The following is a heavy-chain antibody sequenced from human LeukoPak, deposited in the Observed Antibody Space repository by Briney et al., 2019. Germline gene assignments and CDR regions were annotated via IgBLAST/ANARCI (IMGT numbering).Heavy chain of an antibody. CDR1: GNYW. CDR2: ISWQSNTR. V-gene: IGHV3-9*01. Sequence: PGGSLRLSCAASGNYWMHWVRQVPGKGLEWVSGISWQSNTRKYADSVRGRFTISRDNAKNSLYLQMNSLKLEDTALYYCVKDRDFWSGLDVWGQGTMVTVS. D-gene: IGHD3-3*01. J-gene: IGHJ6*02. CDR3: VKDRDFWSGLDV.